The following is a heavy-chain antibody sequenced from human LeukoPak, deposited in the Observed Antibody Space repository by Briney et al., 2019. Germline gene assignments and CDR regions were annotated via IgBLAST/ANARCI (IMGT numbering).Heavy chain of an antibody. J-gene: IGHJ5*02. CDR2: ISSSGSA. CDR3: ATDYGDGWFDP. D-gene: IGHD4-17*01. V-gene: IGHV4-61*02. CDR1: GGSISTVSYY. Sequence: PSETLSLTCTVSGGSISTVSYYWSWIRQPAGKGLEWIGRISSSGSANYNPSLKSRVTISVDTSKNQFSLKLSSVTAADTAVYYCATDYGDGWFDPWGQGTLVTVAS.